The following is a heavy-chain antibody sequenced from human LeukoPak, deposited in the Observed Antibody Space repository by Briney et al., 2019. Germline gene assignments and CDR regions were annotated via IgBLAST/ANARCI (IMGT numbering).Heavy chain of an antibody. J-gene: IGHJ4*02. D-gene: IGHD5-12*01. V-gene: IGHV4-30-4*01. CDR3: ARGVYSGYDTPLPELDY. CDR2: IYYSGST. CDR1: GGSISSGDYY. Sequence: SETLSLTCTVSGGSISSGDYYWSWIRQPPGKGLEWIGYIYYSGSTYYNPSLKSRVTISVDTSKNQLSLKLSSVTAADTAVYYCARGVYSGYDTPLPELDYWGQGTLVTVSS.